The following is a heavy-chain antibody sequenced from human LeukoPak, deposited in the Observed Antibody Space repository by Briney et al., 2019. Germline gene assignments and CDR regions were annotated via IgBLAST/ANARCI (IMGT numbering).Heavy chain of an antibody. CDR1: GFTFYSYA. D-gene: IGHD3-10*01. V-gene: IGHV3-23*01. J-gene: IGHJ4*02. Sequence: PGGSLRLSCAASGFTFYSYAMSWVRQAPGKGLEWVSAISGSGGSTYYADSVKGRFTISRDNSKNTLYLQMNSLRAEDTAEYYCAQHITMVRGLTYGGYWGQGTLVTVSS. CDR2: ISGSGGST. CDR3: AQHITMVRGLTYGGY.